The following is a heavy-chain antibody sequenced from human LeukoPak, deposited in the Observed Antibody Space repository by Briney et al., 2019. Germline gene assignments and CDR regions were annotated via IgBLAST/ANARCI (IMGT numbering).Heavy chain of an antibody. D-gene: IGHD3-3*01. CDR1: DYTFTSYG. J-gene: IGHJ4*02. Sequence: ASVKVSCKASDYTFTSYGISWVRQAPGQGLEWMGWISAYNGNTNYAQKLQGRVTMTTDTSTSTAYMELRSLRSDDTAVYYCARVHREDDFWSGYLIDYWGQGTLVTVSS. CDR3: ARVHREDDFWSGYLIDY. V-gene: IGHV1-18*01. CDR2: ISAYNGNT.